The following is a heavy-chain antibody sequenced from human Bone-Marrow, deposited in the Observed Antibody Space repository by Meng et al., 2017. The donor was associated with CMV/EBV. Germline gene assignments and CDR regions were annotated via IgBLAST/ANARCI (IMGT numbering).Heavy chain of an antibody. CDR1: GFTFDDYG. CDR3: AKSSLTGYYYYYGMDV. D-gene: IGHD4-11*01. CDR2: ISWNSGSL. Sequence: SLKISYAASGFTFDDYGMHWVRQAPGKGLEWVSGISWNSGSLGYADSVKGRFTISRDNAKNSLYLQMNSLRAEDTALYYCAKSSLTGYYYYYGMDVWGQGTTVTVSS. J-gene: IGHJ6*02. V-gene: IGHV3-9*01.